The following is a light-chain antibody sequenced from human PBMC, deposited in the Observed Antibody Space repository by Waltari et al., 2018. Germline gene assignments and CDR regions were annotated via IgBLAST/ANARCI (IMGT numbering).Light chain of an antibody. CDR1: SSDVGGYNY. CDR2: EVS. Sequence: QSALTQPPSASGSPGQSVTMSCTGTSSDVGGYNYVSWYQRHPGTVPKLIIYEVSERPSGVPHRFSGSKSGNTASLTVSGLQAEDEADYYCSSYAGSNSHVFGTGTRVTVL. CDR3: SSYAGSNSHV. V-gene: IGLV2-8*01. J-gene: IGLJ1*01.